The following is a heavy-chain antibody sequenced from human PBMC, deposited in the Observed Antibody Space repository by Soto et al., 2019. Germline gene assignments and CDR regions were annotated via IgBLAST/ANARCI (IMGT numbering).Heavy chain of an antibody. J-gene: IGHJ5*02. CDR1: GFTFDNYV. CDR2: ISGNSGFT. Sequence: EVQLLESGGGLVQPGGSLRVSCVASGFTFDNYVMTWVRQAPGKGLEWVSAISGNSGFTWYADSVKGRFTLSRDNFKNTLSLEMNSLRAEDTAVYFCAKVDDWNKARCFDRWGQGTLVTVSS. CDR3: AKVDDWNKARCFDR. V-gene: IGHV3-23*01. D-gene: IGHD1-1*01.